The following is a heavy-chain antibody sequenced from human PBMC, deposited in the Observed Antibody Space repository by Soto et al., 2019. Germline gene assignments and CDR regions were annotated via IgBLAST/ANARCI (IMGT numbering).Heavy chain of an antibody. J-gene: IGHJ4*02. CDR3: AKKEDGYNPFDY. CDR1: GYFISSNNW. V-gene: IGHV4-28*01. CDR2: IYYSGST. Sequence: QVQLQESGPGLVKPSDTLSLTCAVSGYFISSNNWWGWIRQPPGKGLEWIGYIYYSGSTYYNPSLESRVTMSVDTSKNQFALKLSSVTVVDTGVYYCAKKEDGYNPFDYWGQGTLVTFSS. D-gene: IGHD5-18*01.